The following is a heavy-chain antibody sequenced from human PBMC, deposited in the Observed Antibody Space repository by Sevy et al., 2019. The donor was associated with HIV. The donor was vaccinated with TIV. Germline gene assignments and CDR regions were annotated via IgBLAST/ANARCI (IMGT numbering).Heavy chain of an antibody. CDR1: GFTFSSYS. J-gene: IGHJ4*02. CDR3: ARGGSITMVRGVIKTRNFDY. D-gene: IGHD3-10*01. Sequence: GGSLRLSCAASGFTFSSYSMNWVRQAPGKGLEWASSISSSSSYIYYADSVKGRFTISRDNAKNSLYLQMNSLRAEDTAVYYCARGGSITMVRGVIKTRNFDYWGQGTLVTVSS. V-gene: IGHV3-21*01. CDR2: ISSSSSYI.